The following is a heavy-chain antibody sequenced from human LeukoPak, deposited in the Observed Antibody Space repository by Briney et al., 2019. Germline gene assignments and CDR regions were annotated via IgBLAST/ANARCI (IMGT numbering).Heavy chain of an antibody. J-gene: IGHJ4*02. Sequence: GGSLRLSCAASGFTLSSYVMSWVRQAPGKGLEWVSAISGSGGRTYYADSVKGRFTISSDNSKNTLYLQMNSLRAEDTAIYYCAKDCNGGNCYIDYWGQGTLVTVAS. CDR2: ISGSGGRT. CDR3: AKDCNGGNCYIDY. V-gene: IGHV3-23*01. D-gene: IGHD2-15*01. CDR1: GFTLSSYV.